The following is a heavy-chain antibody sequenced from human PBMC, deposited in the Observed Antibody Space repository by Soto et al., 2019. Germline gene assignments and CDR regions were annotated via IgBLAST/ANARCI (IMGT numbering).Heavy chain of an antibody. V-gene: IGHV3-21*01. CDR3: ARDFIVATITDYYYYAMDV. D-gene: IGHD5-12*01. CDR1: GFTFSSYS. CDR2: ISSSSSYI. Sequence: GGSLRLSCAASGFTFSSYSMNWVRQAPGKGLEWVSSISSSSSYIYYADSVKGRFTISRDNAKNSLYLQMNSLRAEDTAVYYCARDFIVATITDYYYYAMDVWGQGTTVTVSS. J-gene: IGHJ6*02.